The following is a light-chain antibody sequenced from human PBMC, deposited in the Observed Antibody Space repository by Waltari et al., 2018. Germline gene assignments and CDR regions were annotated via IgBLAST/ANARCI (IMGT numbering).Light chain of an antibody. CDR3: QQGNGNPRT. CDR2: YAN. Sequence: DIQMSQSPSSLSASVGDRVTITCRASQGISSYLNWYQQKPGKAPKLLIYYANSLASGVPSRFSGSGSGTEFTLTISSLQPEDFATYYCQQGNGNPRTFGQGTKVEIK. V-gene: IGKV1-39*01. J-gene: IGKJ1*01. CDR1: QGISSY.